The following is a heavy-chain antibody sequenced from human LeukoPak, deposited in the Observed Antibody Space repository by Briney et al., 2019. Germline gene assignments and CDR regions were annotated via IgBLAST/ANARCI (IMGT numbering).Heavy chain of an antibody. V-gene: IGHV3-7*01. CDR3: ADPGAGY. CDR2: IKQNGSDT. CDR1: GFTFNVHW. D-gene: IGHD4-17*01. J-gene: IGHJ4*02. Sequence: GGSLRLSCAATGFTFNVHWMAWVRQAPGKGLEWVANIKQNGSDTSYLDSVKGRFTISRDNAKSSIYLQMNSLRVEDTAVYYCADPGAGYWGQGLLVTVSS.